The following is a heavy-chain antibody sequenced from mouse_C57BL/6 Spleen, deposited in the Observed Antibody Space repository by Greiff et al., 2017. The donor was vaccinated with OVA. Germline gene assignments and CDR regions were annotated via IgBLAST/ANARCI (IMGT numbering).Heavy chain of an antibody. CDR2: IWRGGST. J-gene: IGHJ4*01. D-gene: IGHD2-4*01. CDR3: ANRRGYYDYEDYYAMDY. V-gene: IGHV2-5*01. CDR1: GFSLTSYG. Sequence: QVQLQQSGPGLVQPSQSLSITCTVSGFSLTSYGVHWVRQSPGKGLEWLGVIWRGGSTDYNAAFMSRLSITKDNSKSQVFFKMNSLQADDTAIYYCANRRGYYDYEDYYAMDYWGQGTSVTVSS.